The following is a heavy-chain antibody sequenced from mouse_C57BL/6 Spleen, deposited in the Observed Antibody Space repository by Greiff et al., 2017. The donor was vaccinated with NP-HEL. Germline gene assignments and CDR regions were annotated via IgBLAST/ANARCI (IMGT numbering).Heavy chain of an antibody. CDR2: IYPGDGDT. Sequence: VQLQQSGAELVKPGASVKISCKASGYAFSSYWMNWVKQRPGKGLEWIGQIYPGDGDTNYNGKFKGKATLTADKSSSTAYMQLSSLTSEDSAVYFCARCELRGPKDFDYWGQGTTLTVSS. D-gene: IGHD1-1*01. CDR1: GYAFSSYW. J-gene: IGHJ2*01. V-gene: IGHV1-80*01. CDR3: ARCELRGPKDFDY.